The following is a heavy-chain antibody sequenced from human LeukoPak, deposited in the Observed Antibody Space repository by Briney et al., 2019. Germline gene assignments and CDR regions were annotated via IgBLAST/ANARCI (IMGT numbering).Heavy chain of an antibody. CDR2: IWYDGSNK. Sequence: PGRSLRLSCAASGFTFSSYGMHWVRQAPGKGLEWVAVIWYDGSNKYYADSVKGRFTISRDNSKNTLYLQMNSLRAEDTAVYYCARDVCCYYYYGMDVWGQGTTVTVSS. D-gene: IGHD2-8*01. CDR3: ARDVCCYYYYGMDV. CDR1: GFTFSSYG. V-gene: IGHV3-33*08. J-gene: IGHJ6*02.